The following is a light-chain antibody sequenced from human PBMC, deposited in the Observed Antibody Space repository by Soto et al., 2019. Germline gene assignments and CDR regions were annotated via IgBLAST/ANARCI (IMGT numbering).Light chain of an antibody. V-gene: IGLV1-40*01. Sequence: QSVLTQPPSVSGAPGQRVTIPCTGSGSNIGVGYEVHWYQQQHPGKAPKLIIFEVNRRPSGVSDRFSGSKSGNTASLTISGLQAEDEGDFFCCSYAGNGAWVFGGGTKLTVL. CDR3: CSYAGNGAWV. J-gene: IGLJ3*02. CDR2: EVN. CDR1: GSNIGVGYE.